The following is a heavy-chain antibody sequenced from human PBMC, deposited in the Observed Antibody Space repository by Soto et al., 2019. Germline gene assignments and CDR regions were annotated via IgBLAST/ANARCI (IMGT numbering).Heavy chain of an antibody. CDR1: GGSFTSNNW. Sequence: SETLSLTCAVSGGSFTSNNWWTWVRQPPGQGLEWIGEIYRTGSTNYNPSLKSRVTISLDKSENQFSLKVTSLTAADTAVYYGASRVPGTSVDYWGQGTLVTVSS. J-gene: IGHJ4*02. CDR2: IYRTGST. D-gene: IGHD1-7*01. CDR3: ASRVPGTSVDY. V-gene: IGHV4-4*02.